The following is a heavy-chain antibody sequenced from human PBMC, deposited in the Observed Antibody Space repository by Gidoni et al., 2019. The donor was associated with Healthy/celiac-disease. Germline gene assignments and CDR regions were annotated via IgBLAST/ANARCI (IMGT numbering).Heavy chain of an antibody. V-gene: IGHV4-59*01. CDR1: GGSISSYY. Sequence: QVQLQESGPGLVKPSETLSLTCTVSGGSISSYYWSWIRQPPGKGLEWIGYIYYSGSTNYNPSLKSRVTISVDTSKNQFSLKLSSVTAADTAVYYCAGRLWFGEFQKVNVGWFDPWGQGTLVTVSS. CDR3: AGRLWFGEFQKVNVGWFDP. D-gene: IGHD3-10*01. J-gene: IGHJ5*02. CDR2: IYYSGST.